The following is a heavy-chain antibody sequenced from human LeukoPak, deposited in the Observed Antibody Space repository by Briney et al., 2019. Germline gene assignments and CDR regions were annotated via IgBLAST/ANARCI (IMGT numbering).Heavy chain of an antibody. J-gene: IGHJ3*02. CDR3: AHTYYYDSSGYYGLGAFDI. D-gene: IGHD3-22*01. CDR2: IYWDDDK. V-gene: IGHV2-5*02. CDR1: GFSLSTSGVG. Sequence: SGPTLVNPTQTLTLTCTFSGFSLSTSGVGVGWIRQPPGKALEWLALIYWDDDKRYSPSLKSRLTITKDTSKNQVVLTMTNMDPVDTATYYCAHTYYYDSSGYYGLGAFDIWGQGTMVTVSS.